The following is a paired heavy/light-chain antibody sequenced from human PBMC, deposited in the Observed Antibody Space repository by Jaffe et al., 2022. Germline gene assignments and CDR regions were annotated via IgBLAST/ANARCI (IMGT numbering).Light chain of an antibody. CDR2: GAS. CDR1: QSTATY. V-gene: IGKV1-39*01. CDR3: QQSYGTPRT. Sequence: DIQMTQSPSSLSASVGDRVTITCRASQSTATYLNWYQQKPGKAPNLLIFGASTLQSGVPSRFSGSGSGTDFALTISSLQPEDFATYYCQQSYGTPRTFGQGTKLEIK. J-gene: IGKJ2*01.
Heavy chain of an antibody. CDR2: ISSSGYNI. D-gene: IGHD4-17*01. CDR3: AREILNYGGMNALDL. V-gene: IGHV3-48*03. Sequence: EVQLVESGGGLVQPGGSLRLSCAASGFTFSNSEMNWVRQAPGKGLEWVSYISSSGYNIYYADSVKGRFTISRDNARNSLYLQMSSLRAEDTAIYYCAREILNYGGMNALDLWGHGTMVTVSS. CDR1: GFTFSNSE. J-gene: IGHJ3*01.